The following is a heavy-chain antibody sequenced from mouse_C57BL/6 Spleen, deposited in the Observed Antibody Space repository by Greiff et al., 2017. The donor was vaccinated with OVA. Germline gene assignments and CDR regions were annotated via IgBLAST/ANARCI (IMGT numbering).Heavy chain of an antibody. CDR3: ASEGRDY. J-gene: IGHJ2*01. CDR1: GYAFTNYL. D-gene: IGHD3-3*01. Sequence: QVQLQQSGPELVRPGTSVKVSCKASGYAFTNYLIEWVKQRPGQGLEWIGVINPGSGGTNDNEKFKGKATLTADKSSSTAYMQLSSLPSEDSAVYYCASEGRDYWGQGTTLTVSS. V-gene: IGHV1-54*01. CDR2: INPGSGGT.